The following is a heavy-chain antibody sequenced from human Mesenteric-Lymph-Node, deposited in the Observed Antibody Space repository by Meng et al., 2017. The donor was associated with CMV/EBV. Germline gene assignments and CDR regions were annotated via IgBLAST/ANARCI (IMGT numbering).Heavy chain of an antibody. CDR2: INPYSGGT. D-gene: IGHD1-1*01. V-gene: IGHV1-2*02. Sequence: ASVKVSCKASGYTFTNYYIHWIRQAPGQRPEWMGWINPYSGGTNYAQKFQGRVTMTRDTSISTSYMELSLKSDDTAIYYCARELSNDPHLDYWGQGTLVTVSS. J-gene: IGHJ4*02. CDR3: ARELSNDPHLDY. CDR1: GYTFTNYY.